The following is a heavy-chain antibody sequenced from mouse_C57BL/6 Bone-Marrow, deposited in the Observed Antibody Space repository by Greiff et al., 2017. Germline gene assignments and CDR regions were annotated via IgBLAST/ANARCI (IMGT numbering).Heavy chain of an antibody. D-gene: IGHD2-4*01. Sequence: EVKLVESGGDLVKPGGSLKLSCAASGFTFSSYGMSWVRQTPDKRLEWVATISSGGSYTYYPDSVKGRFTISRDNAKNTLYLQMSSLKSEDTAMYYCARQIYYDYDPLAYWGQGTLVTVSA. J-gene: IGHJ3*01. V-gene: IGHV5-6*01. CDR3: ARQIYYDYDPLAY. CDR1: GFTFSSYG. CDR2: ISSGGSYT.